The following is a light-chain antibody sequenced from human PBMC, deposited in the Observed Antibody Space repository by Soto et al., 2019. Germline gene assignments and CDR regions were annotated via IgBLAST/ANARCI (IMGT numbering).Light chain of an antibody. CDR1: QSISSW. CDR2: DAS. J-gene: IGKJ1*01. CDR3: QQYNSYSWT. Sequence: GDRVTITCRPSQSISSWLAWYQQKPGKAPKLLIYDASSLESGVPSRFSGSGSGTEFTLTISSLQPDDFATYYCQQYNSYSWTFGQGTKVEIK. V-gene: IGKV1-5*01.